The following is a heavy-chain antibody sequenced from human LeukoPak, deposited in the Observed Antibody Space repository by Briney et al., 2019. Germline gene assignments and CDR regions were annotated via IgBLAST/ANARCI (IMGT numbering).Heavy chain of an antibody. D-gene: IGHD2-2*02. CDR2: ISGSGGST. V-gene: IGHV3-23*01. J-gene: IGHJ4*02. CDR3: AKDPQLAAIGGYCSSSSCYTSGNY. Sequence: GGSLRLSCAASGFTFSSYAMSWVRQAPGKGLEWVSAISGSGGSTYYADSVKGRFTISRDNSKNTLYLQMNSLRAEDTAVYYCAKDPQLAAIGGYCSSSSCYTSGNYWGQGTLVTVSS. CDR1: GFTFSSYA.